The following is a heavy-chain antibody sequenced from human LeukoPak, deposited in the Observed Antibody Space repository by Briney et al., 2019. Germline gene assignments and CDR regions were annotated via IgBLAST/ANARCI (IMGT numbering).Heavy chain of an antibody. D-gene: IGHD3-22*01. CDR3: ARGYYDSGGHGHYYFDY. CDR2: IKQDGSDK. V-gene: IGHV3-7*01. Sequence: GGSLRLSCAVSGFTFSSYWMSWVRQAPGKGLEWVANIKQDGSDKYYVDSVKGRFTISRDNGKNSLSPQMNSLRAEDTAVYYCARGYYDSGGHGHYYFDYWGQGTLVTVSS. J-gene: IGHJ4*02. CDR1: GFTFSSYW.